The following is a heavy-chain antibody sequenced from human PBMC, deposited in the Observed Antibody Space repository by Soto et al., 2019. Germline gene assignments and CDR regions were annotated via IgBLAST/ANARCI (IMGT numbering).Heavy chain of an antibody. Sequence: PSETLSLTCTVSGGSISSGGYYWSWIRQNPGKGLEWIGYIYYSGSTYYNPSLKSRVTISVDTSKNQFSLKLSSVTAADTAVYYCARDPALGYCSGGSCYGLSWFDPWGQGTLVTVSS. V-gene: IGHV4-31*03. CDR1: GGSISSGGYY. J-gene: IGHJ5*02. CDR3: ARDPALGYCSGGSCYGLSWFDP. D-gene: IGHD2-15*01. CDR2: IYYSGST.